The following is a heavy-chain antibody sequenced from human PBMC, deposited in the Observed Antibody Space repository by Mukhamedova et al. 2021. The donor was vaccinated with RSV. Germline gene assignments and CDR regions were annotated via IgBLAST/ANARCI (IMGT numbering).Heavy chain of an antibody. CDR3: ARSVGDGFFDY. V-gene: IGHV3-21*01. J-gene: IGHJ4*02. Sequence: VKGRFTISRDNAKNSLYLQMNSLRAEDTAVYYCARSVGDGFFDYWGQGTLVTVSS. D-gene: IGHD2-21*02.